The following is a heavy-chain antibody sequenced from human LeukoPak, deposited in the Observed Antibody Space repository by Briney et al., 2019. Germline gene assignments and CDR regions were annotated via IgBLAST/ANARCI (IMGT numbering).Heavy chain of an antibody. D-gene: IGHD3-10*01. CDR3: ARRLSGPGNYYMNGYYFDF. V-gene: IGHV4-4*07. J-gene: IGHJ4*02. CDR1: GGSVSSYY. CDR2: IYTSGST. Sequence: SETLSLTCTVSGGSVSSYYWSWIRQPAGKGLEWIGRIYTSGSTPYNPSLKSRVAIHDDTSKNQVSLNLTSVTAADTAIYYCARRLSGPGNYYMNGYYFDFWGRGILVTVSS.